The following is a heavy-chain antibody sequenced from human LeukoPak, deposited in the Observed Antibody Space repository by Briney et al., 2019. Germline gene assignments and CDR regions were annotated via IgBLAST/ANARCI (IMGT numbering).Heavy chain of an antibody. Sequence: SGGSLRLSCAASGFTFDDYGMSWVRQPPGRGLEWVANIDPAGTDTYYVDPVKGRFTISRDNAKNLVYLQMNTLRAADTAVYSCGRFGYVAGIDLWGQGTLVTVSS. CDR2: IDPAGTDT. V-gene: IGHV3-7*01. D-gene: IGHD6-19*01. J-gene: IGHJ4*02. CDR3: GRFGYVAGIDL. CDR1: GFTFDDYG.